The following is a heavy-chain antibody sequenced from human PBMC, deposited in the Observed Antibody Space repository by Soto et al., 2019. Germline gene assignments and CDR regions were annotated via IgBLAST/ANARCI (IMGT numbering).Heavy chain of an antibody. J-gene: IGHJ4*02. CDR3: ARLQFGEGIVY. Sequence: SETLSLTCVVSGGSISGGGFYWIWIRQPPGKGVEWIGYILYTGCIQYNPSLMSRVSMSVDKSKNQFSLHVTSVTAADTAVYYCARLQFGEGIVYWGQVALVTVSS. D-gene: IGHD3-10*01. V-gene: IGHV4-30-2*01. CDR1: GGSISGGGFY. CDR2: ILYTGCI.